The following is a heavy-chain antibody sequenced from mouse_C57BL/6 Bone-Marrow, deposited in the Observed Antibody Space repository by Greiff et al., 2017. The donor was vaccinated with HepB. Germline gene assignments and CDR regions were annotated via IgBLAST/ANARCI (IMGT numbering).Heavy chain of an antibody. CDR3: AREGSSFYYYAMDY. CDR2: ISYDGSN. V-gene: IGHV3-6*01. J-gene: IGHJ4*01. D-gene: IGHD1-1*01. CDR1: GYSITSGYN. Sequence: EVKLVESGPGLVKPSQSLSLTCSVTGYSITSGYNWNWIRQFPGNKLEWMGYISYDGSNNYNPSLKNRISITRDTSKNQFFLKLNSVTTEDTATYYCAREGSSFYYYAMDYWGQGTSVTVSS.